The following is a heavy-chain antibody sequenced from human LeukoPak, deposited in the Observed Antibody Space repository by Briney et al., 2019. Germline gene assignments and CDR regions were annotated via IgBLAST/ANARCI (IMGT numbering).Heavy chain of an antibody. J-gene: IGHJ4*02. D-gene: IGHD6-13*01. V-gene: IGHV3-23*01. CDR1: GFTFSNYA. Sequence: QPGGSLRLSCAASGFTFSNYAMSWVRQAPGMGLEWVSIISTSGGGTYYADSVKGRFTISRDNSKNTLYLQMNSLRAEDTAVYYCAKVRGNVAAGPTDYWGQGTLVTVSS. CDR2: ISTSGGGT. CDR3: AKVRGNVAAGPTDY.